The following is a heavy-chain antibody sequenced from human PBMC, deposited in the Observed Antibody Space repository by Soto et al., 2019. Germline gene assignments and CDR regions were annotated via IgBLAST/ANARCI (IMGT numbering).Heavy chain of an antibody. CDR3: ARKLILYYYYGMDV. CDR1: GFTFSSYG. Sequence: GGSLRLSCAASGFTFSSYGMHWVRQAPGKGLEWVAVISYDGSNKYYADSVKGRLTISRDNSKNTLYLQMNSLRAEDTAVYYCARKLILYYYYGMDVWGQGTTVTVSS. CDR2: ISYDGSNK. J-gene: IGHJ6*02. D-gene: IGHD2-15*01. V-gene: IGHV3-30*03.